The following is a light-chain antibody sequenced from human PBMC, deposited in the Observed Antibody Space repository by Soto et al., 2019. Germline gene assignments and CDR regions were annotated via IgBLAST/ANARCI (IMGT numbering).Light chain of an antibody. Sequence: DIQMTQSPSTLSASVGYRVTITCRASQSISSWLAWYQQKPGKAPKLLIYKASSLESGVPSRFSGSGSGTEFTLTSSSLQPDDFATYYCQQYNSYSWTVGQGTKVEIK. CDR2: KAS. J-gene: IGKJ1*01. CDR1: QSISSW. CDR3: QQYNSYSWT. V-gene: IGKV1-5*03.